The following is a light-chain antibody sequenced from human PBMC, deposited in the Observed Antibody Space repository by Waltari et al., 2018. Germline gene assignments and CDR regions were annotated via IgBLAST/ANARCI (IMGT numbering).Light chain of an antibody. J-gene: IGLJ6*01. CDR1: NIGSKS. Sequence: SYVLTQPPSVSVAPGKTAAITCGGNNIGSKSVPWYQQKPGQAPVLVIYNDSDRPSGIPERFSGSNSGNTATLTISRVEAGDEADYYCQVWDSSSDHPVFGSGTKVTVL. V-gene: IGLV3-21*04. CDR3: QVWDSSSDHPV. CDR2: NDS.